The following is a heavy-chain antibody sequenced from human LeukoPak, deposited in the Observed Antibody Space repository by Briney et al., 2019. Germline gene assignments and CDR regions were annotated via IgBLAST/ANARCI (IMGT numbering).Heavy chain of an antibody. Sequence: SETLSLTCTVSGGSISGFHWSWIRQPPGKGLEWIGYIYYSGNTNYNPSLKSRVTISVDTSKNQFSLRLSSVTAADTAVYYCARHATVTSFTFAHWGQGTLVTVSS. CDR3: ARHATVTSFTFAH. J-gene: IGHJ4*02. D-gene: IGHD4-17*01. CDR2: IYYSGNT. V-gene: IGHV4-59*08. CDR1: GGSISGFH.